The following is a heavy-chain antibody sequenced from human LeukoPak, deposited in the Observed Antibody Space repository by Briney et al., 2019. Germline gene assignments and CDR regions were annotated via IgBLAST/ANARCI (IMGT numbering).Heavy chain of an antibody. CDR3: ARGISIFGVVIPPSFDY. J-gene: IGHJ4*02. CDR2: LSGSGGNT. V-gene: IGHV3-23*01. D-gene: IGHD3-3*01. Sequence: GGSLRLSCAASGFIFSSYAMSWVRQAPGKGLEWVSALSGSGGNTYYADSVKGRFTISRDSSKNTLYLQMNSLRAEDTAVYYCARGISIFGVVIPPSFDYWGQGTLVTVSS. CDR1: GFIFSSYA.